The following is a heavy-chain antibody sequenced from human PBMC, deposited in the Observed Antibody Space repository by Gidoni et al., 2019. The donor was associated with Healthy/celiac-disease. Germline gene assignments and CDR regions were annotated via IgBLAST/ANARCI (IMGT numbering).Heavy chain of an antibody. Sequence: QVQLQESGPGLVKPSETLSLTCTVSGGSISSYYWSWIRQPPGKGLEWIGYIYYSGSTNYNPSLKSRVTISVDTSKNQFSLKLSSVTAADTAVYYCARHVPSGWYSSNLFDPWGQGTLVTVSS. D-gene: IGHD6-19*01. V-gene: IGHV4-59*08. CDR2: IYYSGST. J-gene: IGHJ5*02. CDR3: ARHVPSGWYSSNLFDP. CDR1: GGSISSYY.